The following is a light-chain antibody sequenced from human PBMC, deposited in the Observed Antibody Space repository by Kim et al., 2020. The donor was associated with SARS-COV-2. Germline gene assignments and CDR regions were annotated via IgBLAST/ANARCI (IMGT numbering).Light chain of an antibody. CDR3: SSYTRSSTVV. J-gene: IGLJ2*01. V-gene: IGLV2-14*03. Sequence: GQSIAISGTGTSSDVGAYNYVSWYQQHPGKAPTLMIYDVTNRPSGVSNRFSGSKSGNTASLTISGLQADDEADYYCSSYTRSSTVVFGGGTQLTVL. CDR1: SSDVGAYNY. CDR2: DVT.